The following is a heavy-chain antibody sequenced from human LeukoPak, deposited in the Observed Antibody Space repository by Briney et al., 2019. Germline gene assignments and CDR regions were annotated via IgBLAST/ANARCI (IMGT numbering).Heavy chain of an antibody. D-gene: IGHD3-10*01. Sequence: GGSLRLSCAASGFTFSSYDMHWVRQAPGKGLEWVAVISYDGSNKYYADSVKGRFTISRDNSKNALYLQMNSLRAEDTAVYYCARDSLGDPTYYFDYRGQGTLVTVSS. V-gene: IGHV3-30-3*01. J-gene: IGHJ4*02. CDR1: GFTFSSYD. CDR2: ISYDGSNK. CDR3: ARDSLGDPTYYFDY.